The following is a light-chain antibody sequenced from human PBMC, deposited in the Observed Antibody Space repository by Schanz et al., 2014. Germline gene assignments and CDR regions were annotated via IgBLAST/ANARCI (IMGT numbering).Light chain of an antibody. CDR2: DAS. V-gene: IGKV3-11*01. J-gene: IGKJ4*01. CDR1: QSVTSY. Sequence: EIVLTQSPGTLSLSPGERATLSCRASQSVTSYLAWYQQKPGQAPRLLIYDASARATGIPDRFSGSGSGTDFTLTISRLEPEDFATYFCQHLNSYPRTFGGGTKVEIK. CDR3: QHLNSYPRT.